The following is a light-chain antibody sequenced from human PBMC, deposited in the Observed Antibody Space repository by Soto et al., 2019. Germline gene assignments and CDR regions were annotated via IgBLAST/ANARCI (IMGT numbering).Light chain of an antibody. V-gene: IGLV2-14*01. Sequence: QSVLTQPASMSGSPGQSITISCTGTNSDVGGYNSVSWYQQHPGKAPKLLIYDVTNRPSGVSDRFSGSKSGNTASLTVSGLQAEDEADYYCSSDAGSSNFRVFGTGTKVTVL. J-gene: IGLJ1*01. CDR1: NSDVGGYNS. CDR3: SSDAGSSNFRV. CDR2: DVT.